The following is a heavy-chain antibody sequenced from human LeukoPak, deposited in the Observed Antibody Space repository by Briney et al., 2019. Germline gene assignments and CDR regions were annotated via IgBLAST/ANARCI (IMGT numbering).Heavy chain of an antibody. J-gene: IGHJ4*02. D-gene: IGHD3-3*01. CDR1: GGSISSGDYY. CDR3: ARYYDFWSGYPSFDY. V-gene: IGHV4-30-4*08. Sequence: SETLSLTCTVSGGSISSGDYYWSWIRQPPGKGLEWIGYIYYSGITHYNPSLKSRVAISVDTSKNQFTLKLSSVTAADTAVYYCARYYDFWSGYPSFDYWGQGTLVTVSS. CDR2: IYYSGIT.